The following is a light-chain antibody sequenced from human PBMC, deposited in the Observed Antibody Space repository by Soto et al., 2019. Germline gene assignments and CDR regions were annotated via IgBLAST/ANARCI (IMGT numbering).Light chain of an antibody. CDR3: QKYDSAPLFT. J-gene: IGKJ3*01. Sequence: DIQMTQSPSSLSASVGDRVTITCRASQGISNYVAWYQQRPGKAPKLLIYAASTLQSGVPSRFSGSESGTDFTLIISGLQPEDVATYYCQKYDSAPLFTFGPGTKVEIK. CDR2: AAS. V-gene: IGKV1-27*01. CDR1: QGISNY.